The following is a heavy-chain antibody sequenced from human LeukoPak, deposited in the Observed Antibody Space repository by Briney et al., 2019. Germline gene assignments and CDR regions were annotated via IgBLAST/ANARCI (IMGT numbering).Heavy chain of an antibody. CDR2: ISWNSGSI. D-gene: IGHD3-16*01. CDR3: TKDVFDFGGYFEL. J-gene: IGHJ1*01. CDR1: GFIFEDYA. V-gene: IGHV3-9*01. Sequence: GGSLRLSCAASGFIFEDYAMHWLRQAPGKGLEGVSGISWNSGSIGYADSVKGRFTISRDNAKNSLYLQMNSLRTEDTAFYYCTKDVFDFGGYFELWGRGTLVTVSS.